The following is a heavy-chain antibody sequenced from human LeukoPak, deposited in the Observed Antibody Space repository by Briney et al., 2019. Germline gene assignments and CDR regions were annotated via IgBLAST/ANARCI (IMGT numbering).Heavy chain of an antibody. D-gene: IGHD3-22*01. CDR3: ARGGSGYGDYYYFYGMDV. CDR2: ISSSSSTI. J-gene: IGHJ6*02. CDR1: GFTFSTYA. V-gene: IGHV3-48*02. Sequence: GSLRLSCAASGFTFSTYAMNWVRQAPGKGLEWVSYISSSSSTIYYAESVKGRFTISRDNAKNSLYLQMNSLRDEDTAEYYCARGGSGYGDYYYFYGMDVWGQGTTVTVSS.